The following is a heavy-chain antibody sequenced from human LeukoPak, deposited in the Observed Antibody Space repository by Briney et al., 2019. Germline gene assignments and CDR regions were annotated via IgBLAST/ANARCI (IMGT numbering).Heavy chain of an antibody. CDR3: ARDGTSYDFWSGYYNWFDP. D-gene: IGHD3-3*01. CDR1: GFTFSSYS. Sequence: KTGGSLRLSCAASGFTFSSYSMNWVRQAPGKGLEWVSSISSSSSYIYYADSVKGRFTISRDNTKNSLYLQMNSLRAEDTAVYYCARDGTSYDFWSGYYNWFDPWGQGTLVTVSS. V-gene: IGHV3-21*01. CDR2: ISSSSSYI. J-gene: IGHJ5*02.